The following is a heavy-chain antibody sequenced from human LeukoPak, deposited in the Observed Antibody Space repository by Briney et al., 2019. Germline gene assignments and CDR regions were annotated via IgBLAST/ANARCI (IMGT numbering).Heavy chain of an antibody. CDR2: IGIAGNT. D-gene: IGHD6-6*01. V-gene: IGHV3-13*01. Sequence: GGSLRLSCAPSRFTFSNYEMHWVRLVLGKGLEWVSAIGIAGNTFYAGSVKGRFTISRENAKNSFHLQMNSLGAGDTAVYYCAREGSLSSSDAFDIWGQGTMVTASS. CDR3: AREGSLSSSDAFDI. J-gene: IGHJ3*02. CDR1: RFTFSNYE.